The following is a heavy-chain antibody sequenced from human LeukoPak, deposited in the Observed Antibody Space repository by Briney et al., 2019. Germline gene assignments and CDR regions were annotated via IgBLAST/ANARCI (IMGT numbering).Heavy chain of an antibody. CDR1: GYTLTELS. J-gene: IGHJ4*02. CDR2: FDPEDGET. Sequence: ASVKVSCKVSGYTLTELSMHWVRQAPGQGLEWMGGFDPEDGETIYAQKFQGRVTMTEDTSTDTAYMELSSLRSEDTAVYYCATEPRGYSSSWYNSYWGQGTLVTVSS. D-gene: IGHD6-13*01. CDR3: ATEPRGYSSSWYNSY. V-gene: IGHV1-24*01.